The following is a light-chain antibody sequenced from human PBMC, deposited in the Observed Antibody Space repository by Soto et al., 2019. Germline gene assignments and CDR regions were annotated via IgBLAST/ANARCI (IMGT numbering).Light chain of an antibody. Sequence: QSVLTQPPSASGTPGQRVTISCSGSSSNIEGNTVTWYQQLPGTAPKLVIYSNYDRPSGVPDRFSGSKSGTSASLAITGLQAEDEADYYCQSYDSSLSGSVFGTGTKVTVL. CDR2: SNY. V-gene: IGLV1-44*01. CDR1: SSNIEGNT. CDR3: QSYDSSLSGSV. J-gene: IGLJ1*01.